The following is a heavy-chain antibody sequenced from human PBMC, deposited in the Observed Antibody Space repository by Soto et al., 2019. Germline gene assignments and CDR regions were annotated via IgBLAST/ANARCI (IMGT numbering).Heavy chain of an antibody. CDR1: GYTFTSYD. D-gene: IGHD4-17*01. CDR3: ASGVKYGHYSRWFDP. J-gene: IGHJ5*02. CDR2: MNPNSGNT. Sequence: QVQLVQSGAEVKKPGASVKDSCKASGYTFTSYDINWLRQATGQPVEYLGWMNPNSGNTGYVQKFQGRVTMTRNTSISTAYMERSSLRSEDTAVYYCASGVKYGHYSRWFDPWGQGTLVTVSS. V-gene: IGHV1-8*01.